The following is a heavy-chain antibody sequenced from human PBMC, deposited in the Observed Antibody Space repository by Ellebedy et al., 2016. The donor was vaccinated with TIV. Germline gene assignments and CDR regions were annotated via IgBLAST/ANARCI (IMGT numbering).Heavy chain of an antibody. CDR1: GYTFTGTF. J-gene: IGHJ6*02. V-gene: IGHV1-2*02. CDR2: LNPQSGVT. Sequence: ASVKVSCKASGYTFTGTFMHWLRQAPGQGLQWVGWLNPQSGVTKYAQQFQGRVTVTRDIFVSTTFLEINSLRFDDTAVYYCARGGLRASRDGLDVWGQGTTVTVS. CDR3: ARGGLRASRDGLDV. D-gene: IGHD3-10*01.